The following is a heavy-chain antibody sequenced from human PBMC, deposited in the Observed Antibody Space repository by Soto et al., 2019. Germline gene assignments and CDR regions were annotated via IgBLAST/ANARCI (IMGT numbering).Heavy chain of an antibody. D-gene: IGHD5-18*01. CDR1: GGSISSGGYY. J-gene: IGHJ3*02. V-gene: IGHV4-31*03. CDR2: IYYSGST. CDR3: ATDREYSYGAFDI. Sequence: SETLSLTCTVSGGSISSGGYYWSWIRQHPGKGLEWIGYIYYSGSTYYNPSLKSRVTISVDTSKNQFSLKLSSVTAADTAVYYCATDREYSYGAFDIWGQGTMVTVSS.